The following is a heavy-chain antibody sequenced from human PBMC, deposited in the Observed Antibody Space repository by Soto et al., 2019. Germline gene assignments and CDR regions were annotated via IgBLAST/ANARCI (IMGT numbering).Heavy chain of an antibody. CDR2: ISATGGST. J-gene: IGHJ4*02. V-gene: IGHV3-23*01. D-gene: IGHD3-10*01. Sequence: EVQLMESGGGLVQPGGSLRLSCAASGFTFDNYAMNWVRQAPGKGLEWVSGISATGGSTYYAASVRGRFGISRDNSKNTLDLQMNSLRAEDTAVYYCARSLDVFLWLGELLPLGFDSWGQGTLVTASS. CDR1: GFTFDNYA. CDR3: ARSLDVFLWLGELLPLGFDS.